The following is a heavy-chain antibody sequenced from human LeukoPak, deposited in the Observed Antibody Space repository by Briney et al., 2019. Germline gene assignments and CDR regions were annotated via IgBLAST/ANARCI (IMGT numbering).Heavy chain of an antibody. J-gene: IGHJ6*03. CDR2: IYYSGST. CDR3: AREVPGDSFYYYYYYMDV. Sequence: SETLSLTCAVSGGSISSGGYSWSWIRQPPRKGLEWIGYIYYSGSTYYNPSLKSRVTISVDTSKNQFSLKLSSVTAADTAVYYCAREVPGDSFYYYYYYMDVWGKGTTVTISS. D-gene: IGHD4-17*01. V-gene: IGHV4-30-4*07. CDR1: GGSISSGGYS.